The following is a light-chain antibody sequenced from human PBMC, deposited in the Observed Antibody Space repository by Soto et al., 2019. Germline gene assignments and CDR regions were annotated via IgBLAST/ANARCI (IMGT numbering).Light chain of an antibody. V-gene: IGLV1-44*01. CDR2: SSN. Sequence: QSVLTQPPSASGTPGQRVTISCSGGSPNIGTNTVNWYQQLPGTAPKLLIHSSNQRPSGVPDRVSGSKSGTSASLAISGLQSEDEADYYCAAWDDNLNAVVFGGGTKLTVL. CDR3: AAWDDNLNAVV. CDR1: SPNIGTNT. J-gene: IGLJ2*01.